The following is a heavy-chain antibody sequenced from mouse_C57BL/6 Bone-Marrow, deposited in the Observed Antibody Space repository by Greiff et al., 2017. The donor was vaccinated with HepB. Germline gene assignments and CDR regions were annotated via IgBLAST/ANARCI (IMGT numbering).Heavy chain of an antibody. CDR1: GFTFSDYG. D-gene: IGHD1-1*01. J-gene: IGHJ1*03. Sequence: EVQLVESGGGLVKPGGSLKLSCAASGFTFSDYGMHWVRQAPEKGLEWVAYISSGSSTIYYADTAKGRFTISRDNAKNTLFLQMTSLRSEDTAMYYCARPLYGRSSEYFDVWGTGTTVTVSS. V-gene: IGHV5-17*01. CDR2: ISSGSSTI. CDR3: ARPLYGRSSEYFDV.